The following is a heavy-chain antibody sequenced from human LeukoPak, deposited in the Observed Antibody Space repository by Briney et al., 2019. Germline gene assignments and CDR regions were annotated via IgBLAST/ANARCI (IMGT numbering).Heavy chain of an antibody. Sequence: PGGSLRLPCAASGFTFSSYAMHWVRQAPGKGLEWVAVISYDGSNKYYADSVKGRFTISRDNSKNTLYLQMNSLRAEDTAVYYCARRYMGVNYYGMDVWGQGTTVTVSS. J-gene: IGHJ6*02. D-gene: IGHD1-14*01. CDR2: ISYDGSNK. CDR3: ARRYMGVNYYGMDV. V-gene: IGHV3-30-3*01. CDR1: GFTFSSYA.